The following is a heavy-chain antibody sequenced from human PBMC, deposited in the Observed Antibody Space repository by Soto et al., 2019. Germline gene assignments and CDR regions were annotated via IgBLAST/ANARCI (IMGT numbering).Heavy chain of an antibody. Sequence: EVQLLECGGGLVQPGGSLRLSCAASGFTFSSYALSWVRQAPGKGLEWVSVISGSGGSTYYAESVKGRFTISRDNSKNTLYLQMNSLRADDTAVYYCAKSSGWFHPFDYWGQGTLVTVSS. CDR3: AKSSGWFHPFDY. CDR1: GFTFSSYA. V-gene: IGHV3-23*01. J-gene: IGHJ4*02. CDR2: ISGSGGST. D-gene: IGHD6-19*01.